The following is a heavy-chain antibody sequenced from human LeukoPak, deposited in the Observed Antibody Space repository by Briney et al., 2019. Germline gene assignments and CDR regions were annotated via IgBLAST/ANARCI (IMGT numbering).Heavy chain of an antibody. Sequence: GGSLRLSCAASGFTFSSYSMNWLRQAPGKGLEWVSSISSSSSYIYYEDSVKGRFTISRDNAKNSLYLQMNSLRAEDTAVYYCARESLGTGSYYFDYWGQGTLVTVSS. CDR2: ISSSSSYI. CDR1: GFTFSSYS. D-gene: IGHD1-1*01. V-gene: IGHV3-21*01. J-gene: IGHJ4*02. CDR3: ARESLGTGSYYFDY.